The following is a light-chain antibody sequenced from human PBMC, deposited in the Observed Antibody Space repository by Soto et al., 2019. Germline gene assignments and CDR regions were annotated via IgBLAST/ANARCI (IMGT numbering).Light chain of an antibody. J-gene: IGKJ4*01. CDR1: KSVGSDL. CDR2: SDS. V-gene: IGKV3-20*01. Sequence: LVLTQSPGTLSLSPGERATLSCRASKSVGSDLLAWYQQKPGQAPRLLISSDSRRASGIPDRFSGSGSGTDFTLTISRLEAEDSAVYWCQQYQTSPTFGGGTKVEIK. CDR3: QQYQTSPT.